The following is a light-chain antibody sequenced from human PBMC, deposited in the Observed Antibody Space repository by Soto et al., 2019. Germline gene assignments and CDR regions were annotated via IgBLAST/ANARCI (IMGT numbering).Light chain of an antibody. CDR1: QTVLYSSNNKNH. J-gene: IGKJ1*01. Sequence: IVMTQSPDSLSVSLGESATINCKSSQTVLYSSNNKNHLAWYQQRPGQPPKLLFSWASTRESGVPDRFSASGSGKDFTLSIGSLQAEDVAVYYCKQYYSTPRTFGQGNKVEIX. V-gene: IGKV4-1*01. CDR2: WAS. CDR3: KQYYSTPRT.